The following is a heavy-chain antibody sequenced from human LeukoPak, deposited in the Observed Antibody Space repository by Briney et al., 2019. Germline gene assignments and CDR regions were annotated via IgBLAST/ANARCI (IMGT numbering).Heavy chain of an antibody. CDR3: AREGGFYRPLDY. CDR2: VHLDGRT. D-gene: IGHD3-3*01. V-gene: IGHV4-4*02. Sequence: SETLSLTCGVSGGSVINTNWWTWVRQPPGEGLEGIGEVHLDGRTNYNPSLESRLTMSVDVSENQVSLKLTSVTAADTAVYYCAREGGFYRPLDYSGQGTLVTVSS. J-gene: IGHJ4*02. CDR1: GGSVINTNW.